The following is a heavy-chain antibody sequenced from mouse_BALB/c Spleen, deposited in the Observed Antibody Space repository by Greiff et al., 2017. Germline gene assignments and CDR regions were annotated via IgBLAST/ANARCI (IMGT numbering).Heavy chain of an antibody. Sequence: VQLQQSGAELVRSGASVKLSCTASGFNIKDYYMHWVKQRPEQGLEWIGWINPGNGDTEYAPKFQGKATMTADTSSNTAYLQLSSLTSEDTAVYYCHGGGCYDLDYWGQGTTVTVSS. D-gene: IGHD1-1*02. V-gene: IGHV14-4*02. CDR1: GFNIKDYY. CDR3: HGGGCYDLDY. CDR2: INPGNGDT. J-gene: IGHJ2*01.